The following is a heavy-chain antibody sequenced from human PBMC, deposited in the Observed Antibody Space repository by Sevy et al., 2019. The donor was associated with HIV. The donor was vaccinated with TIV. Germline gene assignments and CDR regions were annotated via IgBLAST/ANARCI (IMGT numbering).Heavy chain of an antibody. J-gene: IGHJ4*02. V-gene: IGHV4-34*01. CDR1: GGSFSGYY. D-gene: IGHD3-22*01. Sequence: SETLSLTCAVYGGSFSGYYWSWIRQPPGKGLEWIGEINHSGSTNYNPSLKSRVTISVDTSKNQFSLKLSSVTAADTAVYYCARVVGHYYASSGYSAVDYWGQGTLVTVSS. CDR2: INHSGST. CDR3: ARVVGHYYASSGYSAVDY.